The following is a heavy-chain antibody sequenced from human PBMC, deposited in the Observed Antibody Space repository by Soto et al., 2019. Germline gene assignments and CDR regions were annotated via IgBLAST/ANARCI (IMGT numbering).Heavy chain of an antibody. CDR3: AGGYSGYDWGYYYYGMDF. J-gene: IGHJ6*02. CDR1: GGTFSSYA. CDR2: IIPIFGTA. D-gene: IGHD5-12*01. V-gene: IGHV1-69*01. Sequence: QVQLVQSGAEVKKPGSSVKVSCKASGGTFSSYAISWVRQAPGQGLEWMGGIIPIFGTANYAQKFQGRVTITADESTSTAYMELRSLRSEDTAVYYCAGGYSGYDWGYYYYGMDFWGQGTTVTVSS.